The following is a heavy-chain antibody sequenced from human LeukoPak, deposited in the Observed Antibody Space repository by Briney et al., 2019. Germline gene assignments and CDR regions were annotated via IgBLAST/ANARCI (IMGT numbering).Heavy chain of an antibody. V-gene: IGHV1-69*05. CDR3: ARGGSGSSRNYYYYYYMDV. CDR1: GGTFSSYA. CDR2: IIPIFGTA. Sequence: SVKVSCKASGGTFSSYAISWVRQAPGQGLEWMGGIIPIFGTANYAQKFQGRVTITTDESTSTAYMELSSLRSEDTAVYYCARGGSGSSRNYYYYYYMDVWGKGTTDTVSS. D-gene: IGHD3-10*01. J-gene: IGHJ6*03.